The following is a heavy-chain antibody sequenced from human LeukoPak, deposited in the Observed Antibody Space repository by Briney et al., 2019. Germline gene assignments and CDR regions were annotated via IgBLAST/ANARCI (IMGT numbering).Heavy chain of an antibody. Sequence: GGSLRLSCAASGFTFSSYWMHWVRQAPGKGLVWVSRINSDGTSTRYADSVKGRFTISRDNAKNTLYLQMNSLRAEDTAVYYCARHGPVTQFDYWGQGTLVTVSS. J-gene: IGHJ4*02. V-gene: IGHV3-74*01. CDR1: GFTFSSYW. D-gene: IGHD4-17*01. CDR3: ARHGPVTQFDY. CDR2: INSDGTST.